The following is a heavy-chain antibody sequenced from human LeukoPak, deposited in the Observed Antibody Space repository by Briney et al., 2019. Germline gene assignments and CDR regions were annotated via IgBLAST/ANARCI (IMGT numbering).Heavy chain of an antibody. CDR3: ARGVPPMGSRGWYDY. Sequence: PSETLSLTCAVYGGSFSGYYWSWIRQPPGKGMEWIGEINHSGSTNYNPSLKSRVTISVDTSKNQFSLKLSSVTAADTAVYYCARGVPPMGSRGWYDYWGQGTLVTVSS. CDR2: INHSGST. D-gene: IGHD6-19*01. V-gene: IGHV4-34*01. J-gene: IGHJ4*02. CDR1: GGSFSGYY.